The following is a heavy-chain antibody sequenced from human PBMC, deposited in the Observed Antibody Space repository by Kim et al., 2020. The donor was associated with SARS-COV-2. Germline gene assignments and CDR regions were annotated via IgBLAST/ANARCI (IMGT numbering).Heavy chain of an antibody. Sequence: GGSLRLSCAASGFTFSSYAMHWVRQAPGKGLEWVAVISYDGSNKYYADSVKGRFTISRDNSKNTLYLQMNSLRAEDTAVYYCAREVAAAVMVIDYWGQGTLVTVSS. J-gene: IGHJ4*02. D-gene: IGHD6-13*01. CDR3: AREVAAAVMVIDY. CDR1: GFTFSSYA. CDR2: ISYDGSNK. V-gene: IGHV3-30-3*01.